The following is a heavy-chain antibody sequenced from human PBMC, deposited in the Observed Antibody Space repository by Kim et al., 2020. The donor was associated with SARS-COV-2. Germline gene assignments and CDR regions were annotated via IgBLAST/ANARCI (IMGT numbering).Heavy chain of an antibody. D-gene: IGHD3-10*01. CDR3: ARARLGGPDY. J-gene: IGHJ4*02. Sequence: SGGTNYAQKLQGRVTMTRDTSISTAYMELSRLRSDDTAVYYCARARLGGPDYWGQGTLVTVSS. V-gene: IGHV1-2*02. CDR2: SGGT.